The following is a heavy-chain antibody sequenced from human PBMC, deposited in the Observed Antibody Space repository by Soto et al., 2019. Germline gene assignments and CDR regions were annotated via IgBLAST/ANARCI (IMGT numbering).Heavy chain of an antibody. V-gene: IGHV1-69*02. Sequence: QVQLVQSGAEVKKPGSSVKVSCKATGGTFSSYTISWVRQAPAQGLEWMGRIIPTLGIANYAQKFQGRVTITADKSTSTAYMALSGLRSEDTAVYYCASVTSSGYYSGMDVWCQATTVTVSS. CDR3: ASVTSSGYYSGMDV. CDR2: IIPTLGIA. CDR1: GGTFSSYT. J-gene: IGHJ6*02. D-gene: IGHD3-10*01.